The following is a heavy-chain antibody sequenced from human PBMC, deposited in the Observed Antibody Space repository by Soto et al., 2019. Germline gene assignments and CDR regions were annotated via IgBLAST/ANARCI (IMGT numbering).Heavy chain of an antibody. D-gene: IGHD4-17*01. CDR3: EGVPPKPLPTVPTDY. CDR2: IYSGGST. Sequence: PGWSLRLSCAASGFTVSSNYMSWVRHAPGKGLEWVSVIYSGGSTYYADSVKGRFTISRDNSKNTLYLQMNSLRAEDTAVYYCEGVPPKPLPTVPTDYWGQANLVTGSS. CDR1: GFTVSSNY. J-gene: IGHJ4*02. V-gene: IGHV3-53*01.